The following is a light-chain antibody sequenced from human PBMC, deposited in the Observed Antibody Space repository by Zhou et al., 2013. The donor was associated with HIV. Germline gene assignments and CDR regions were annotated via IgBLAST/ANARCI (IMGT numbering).Light chain of an antibody. CDR3: QQYGSSPFT. V-gene: IGKV3-20*01. CDR2: GAS. J-gene: IGKJ3*01. Sequence: EIVMTQSPGTLSLSPGDRATLSCRASQSVYTRYLAWYQQKPGQAPRLLIYGASSRATGIPDRFSGSGSGTDFTLTISRLEPDDFAVYYCQQYGSSPFTFGPGTKVDVK. CDR1: QSVYTRY.